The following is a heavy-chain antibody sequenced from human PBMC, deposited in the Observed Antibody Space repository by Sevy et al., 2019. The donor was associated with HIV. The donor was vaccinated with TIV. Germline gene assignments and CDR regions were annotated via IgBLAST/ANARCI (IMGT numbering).Heavy chain of an antibody. J-gene: IGHJ4*01. CDR2: ISYEGTET. V-gene: IGHV3-30-3*01. CDR1: GFAFSSHA. Sequence: GGSLRLSCAASGFAFSSHAMHWVRQAPGKGLEWVAFISYEGTETFYAASVEGRFTISRDNSKSMLSLQINSLRPEDTAVYYCARDGGYSIKWYPLYWGHGTLVTVS. D-gene: IGHD6-13*01. CDR3: ARDGGYSIKWYPLY.